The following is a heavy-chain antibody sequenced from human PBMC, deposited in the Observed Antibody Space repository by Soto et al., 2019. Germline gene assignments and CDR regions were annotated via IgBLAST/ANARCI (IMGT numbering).Heavy chain of an antibody. V-gene: IGHV4-59*01. D-gene: IGHD6-13*01. CDR3: ASHSSHWPFFDF. CDR2: IYYTGLS. Sequence: QVQLQESGPGLVKPSETLSLTCTVSGGSISSYYWSWIRQPPGKGLEWIGYIYYTGLSNSNPSLNSLVTMSVDTSKNQFSLKLSSVTAADTAVYYCASHSSHWPFFDFWGQGTLVTVSS. CDR1: GGSISSYY. J-gene: IGHJ4*02.